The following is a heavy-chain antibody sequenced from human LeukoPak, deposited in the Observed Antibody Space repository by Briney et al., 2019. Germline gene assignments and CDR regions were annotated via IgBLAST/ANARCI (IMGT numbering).Heavy chain of an antibody. CDR2: IIPIFGTA. J-gene: IGHJ4*02. Sequence: GASVKLSCKASGGTFSSYAISWVRQAPGHGLEWMGRIIPIFGTANHAQKSHGRVTITTDESTSTAYMELSSLRSEDTAVYYCAREGVFPSYYYDSSGPLGYWGQGTLVTVSS. V-gene: IGHV1-69*05. CDR3: AREGVFPSYYYDSSGPLGY. D-gene: IGHD3-22*01. CDR1: GGTFSSYA.